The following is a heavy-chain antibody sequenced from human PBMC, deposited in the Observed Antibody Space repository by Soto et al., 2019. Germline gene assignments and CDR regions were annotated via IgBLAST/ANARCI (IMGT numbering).Heavy chain of an antibody. J-gene: IGHJ4*02. CDR1: GGTFSNHA. CDR2: IIPIPSTT. V-gene: IGHV1-69*01. Sequence: QVQLVQSGAEVRKPGSSVKVSCKASGGTFSNHAISWVRQAPGQGPEWMGGIIPIPSTTSYPQKFQGRVTISADESMTTAYMELSSLRSDDTAVYYCARGPDRSGFYLFDFWGQGTLVTVSS. D-gene: IGHD3-22*01. CDR3: ARGPDRSGFYLFDF.